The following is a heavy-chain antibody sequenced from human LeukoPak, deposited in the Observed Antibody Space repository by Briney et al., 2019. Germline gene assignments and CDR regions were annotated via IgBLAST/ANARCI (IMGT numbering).Heavy chain of an antibody. Sequence: GGSLRLSCAASGFTFSSYEMNWVRQAPGKGLEWVSYISSSGSTIYYADSVEGRFTISRDNAKNSLYLQMNSLRAEDTAVYYCARGYGDYRRYYYYGMDVWGKGTTVTVSS. J-gene: IGHJ6*04. V-gene: IGHV3-48*03. CDR3: ARGYGDYRRYYYYGMDV. CDR1: GFTFSSYE. D-gene: IGHD4-17*01. CDR2: ISSSGSTI.